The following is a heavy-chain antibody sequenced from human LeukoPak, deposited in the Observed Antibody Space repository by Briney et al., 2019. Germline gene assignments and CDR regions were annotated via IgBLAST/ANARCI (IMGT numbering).Heavy chain of an antibody. CDR1: GGSISSGGFY. CDR3: ARVRLLPHYFDY. CDR2: IYDSGST. D-gene: IGHD3-22*01. J-gene: IGHJ4*02. Sequence: SETLSLTCTVSGGSISSGGFYWSWIRQLPGKGLGWIGYIYDSGSTDYNPSLKSRVTISVDRSKNQFSLKLSSVTAADTAVYYCARVRLLPHYFDYWGQGTLVTVSS. V-gene: IGHV4-30-2*01.